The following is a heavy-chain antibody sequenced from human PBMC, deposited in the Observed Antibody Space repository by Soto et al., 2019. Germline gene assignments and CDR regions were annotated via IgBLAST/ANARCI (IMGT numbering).Heavy chain of an antibody. CDR1: GYTFTGYY. CDR2: INPNSGGT. D-gene: IGHD3-9*01. CDR3: AREQYYDILTGYYPDRAEYFQH. Sequence: ASVKVSCKASGYTFTGYYKHWVRQAPGQGLEWMGWINPNSGGTNYAQKFQGRVTMTRDTSVSTAYMELSRLRSDDTAVYYCAREQYYDILTGYYPDRAEYFQHWGQGTLVTSPQ. V-gene: IGHV1-2*02. J-gene: IGHJ1*01.